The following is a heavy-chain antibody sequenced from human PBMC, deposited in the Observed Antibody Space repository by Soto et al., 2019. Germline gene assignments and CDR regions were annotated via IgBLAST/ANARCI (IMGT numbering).Heavy chain of an antibody. CDR2: VNPSGGHT. CDR3: ARAGYSSSPQKPFDY. D-gene: IGHD6-13*01. V-gene: IGHV1-46*01. Sequence: ASVKVSCKACGYTFTSYYLHWVRQAPGQGLEWMGIVNPSGGHTSYAQKFHGRVTMTSDTSTSTVYMELSSLRSEDTAVYYCARAGYSSSPQKPFDYWGQGTLVTVSS. J-gene: IGHJ4*02. CDR1: GYTFTSYY.